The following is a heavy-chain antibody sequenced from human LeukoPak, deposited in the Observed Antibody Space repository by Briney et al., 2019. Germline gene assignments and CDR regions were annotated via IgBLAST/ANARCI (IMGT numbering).Heavy chain of an antibody. Sequence: SQTLSLTCSVSGGSISSGRYYWSWIRQPPGKGLEWIGSIYHSGSTYYNPSLKSRVTISVDTSKNQFSLKLSSVTAADTAVYYCARGKWVEYSSSLGAYYFDYWGQGTLVTVSS. D-gene: IGHD6-6*01. CDR3: ARGKWVEYSSSLGAYYFDY. CDR2: IYHSGST. J-gene: IGHJ4*02. V-gene: IGHV4-30-4*08. CDR1: GGSISSGRYY.